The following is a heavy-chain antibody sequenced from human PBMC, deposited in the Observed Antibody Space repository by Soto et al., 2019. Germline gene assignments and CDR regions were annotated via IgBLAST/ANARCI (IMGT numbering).Heavy chain of an antibody. CDR1: SGPSSSHN. CDR2: VYYTGGT. CDR3: VRQGIGTLHGLVDV. Sequence: QVQLQQSGPGLVKPSETLSLTCTVSSGPSSSHNWGWIRQPPGRGLEWIGYVYYTGGTSYNPSLMRRVTTPADSSTNHISLTLSSVTAADTAVYYCVRQGIGTLHGLVDVWGQGTTVSVSS. V-gene: IGHV4-59*08. D-gene: IGHD3-10*01. J-gene: IGHJ6*02.